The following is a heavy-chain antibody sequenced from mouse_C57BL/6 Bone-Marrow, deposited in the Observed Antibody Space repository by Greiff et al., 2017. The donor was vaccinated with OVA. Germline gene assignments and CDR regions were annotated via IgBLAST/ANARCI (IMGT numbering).Heavy chain of an antibody. CDR1: GFTFSSYG. CDR3: ARQLTGVY. CDR2: ISSGGSYT. Sequence: EVHLVESGGDLVKPGGSLKLSCAASGFTFSSYGMSWVRQTPDKRLEWVATISSGGSYTYSPYSVKGRFTISRDNAKSTLYLQMSSLKSEDTAMYYCARQLTGVYWGQGTSVTVSS. V-gene: IGHV5-6*01. J-gene: IGHJ4*01.